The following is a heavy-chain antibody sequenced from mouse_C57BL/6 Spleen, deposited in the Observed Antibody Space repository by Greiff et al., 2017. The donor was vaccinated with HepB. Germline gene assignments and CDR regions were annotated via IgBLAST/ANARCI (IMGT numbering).Heavy chain of an antibody. CDR3: ARSDYDGAWFAY. CDR2: IYPGSGST. D-gene: IGHD2-4*01. V-gene: IGHV1-55*01. J-gene: IGHJ3*01. Sequence: QVQLQQPGAELVKPGASVKMSCKASGYTFTSYWITWVKQRPGQGLEWIGDIYPGSGSTNYNEKFKSKATLTVDTSSSTAYMQLSSPTSEDSGVYYCARSDYDGAWFAYWGQGTLVTVSA. CDR1: GYTFTSYW.